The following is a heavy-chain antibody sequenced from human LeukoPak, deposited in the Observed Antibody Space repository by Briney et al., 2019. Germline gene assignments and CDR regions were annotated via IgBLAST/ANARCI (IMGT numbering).Heavy chain of an antibody. J-gene: IGHJ4*02. D-gene: IGHD6-13*01. CDR2: ISSNGGST. Sequence: GGSLRLSCAASGFTFSSYAMHWVRQAPGKGLEYASAISSNGGSTYYANSVKGRFTISRDNSKNTLYLQMGSLRAEDMAVYYCAKESIAAAVPFDYWGQGTLVTVSS. CDR1: GFTFSSYA. V-gene: IGHV3-64*01. CDR3: AKESIAAAVPFDY.